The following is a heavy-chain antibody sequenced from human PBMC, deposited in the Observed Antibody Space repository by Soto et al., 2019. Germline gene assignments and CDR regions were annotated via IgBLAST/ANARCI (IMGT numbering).Heavy chain of an antibody. CDR3: ARDGATRFFRWFDP. CDR2: IYYSGST. J-gene: IGHJ5*02. Sequence: PSETLSLTCTVSGGSISSYYLSWIRQPPGKGLEWIGYIYYSGSTNYNPSLKSRVTISVDTSKNQFSLKLSSVTAADTAVYYCARDGATRFFRWFDPWGQGTLVTSPQ. CDR1: GGSISSYY. D-gene: IGHD2-15*01. V-gene: IGHV4-59*01.